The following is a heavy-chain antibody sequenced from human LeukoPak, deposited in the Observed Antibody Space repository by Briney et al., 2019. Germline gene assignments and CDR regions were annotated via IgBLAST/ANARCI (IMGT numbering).Heavy chain of an antibody. Sequence: SETLSLTCTVSGGSISSYYWSWIRQPAGKGLEWIGRIYTNENTFFNPSLKSRVTMSVDTSKSQFSLQLTSVTAADAAVYYCARSSDSSGYYGGGIIDYWGQGTLVTVSS. CDR3: ARSSDSSGYYGGGIIDY. D-gene: IGHD6-19*01. CDR1: GGSISSYY. V-gene: IGHV4-4*07. J-gene: IGHJ4*02. CDR2: IYTNENT.